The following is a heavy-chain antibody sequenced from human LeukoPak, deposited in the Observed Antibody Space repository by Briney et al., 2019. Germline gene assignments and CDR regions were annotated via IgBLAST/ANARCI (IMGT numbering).Heavy chain of an antibody. J-gene: IGHJ4*02. CDR2: MNPNSGNT. Sequence: GASVKVSCKASGYTFTSYDINWVRQATGQGLEWMGWMNPNSGNTGYARKFQGRVTMTRNTSISTAYMELSSLRSEDTAVYYCARGWSAVADPFDYWGQGTLVTVSS. CDR3: ARGWSAVADPFDY. D-gene: IGHD6-19*01. V-gene: IGHV1-8*01. CDR1: GYTFTSYD.